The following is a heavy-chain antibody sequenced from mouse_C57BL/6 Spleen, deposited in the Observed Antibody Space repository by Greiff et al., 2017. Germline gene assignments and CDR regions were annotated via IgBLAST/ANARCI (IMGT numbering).Heavy chain of an antibody. CDR3: ARGDGSSWDY. V-gene: IGHV5-4*03. CDR1: GFTFSSYA. D-gene: IGHD1-1*01. Sequence: EVKLMESGGGLVKPGGSLKLSCAASGFTFSSYAMSWVRQTPEKRLEWVATISDGGSYTYYPDNVKGRFTISRDNAKNSLYLQMIHLKSKDTAMYYCARGDGSSWDYWGQGTTLTVSS. CDR2: ISDGGSYT. J-gene: IGHJ2*01.